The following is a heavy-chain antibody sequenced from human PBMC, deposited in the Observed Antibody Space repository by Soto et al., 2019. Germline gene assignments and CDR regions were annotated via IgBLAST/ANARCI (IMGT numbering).Heavy chain of an antibody. V-gene: IGHV4-34*01. J-gene: IGHJ3*02. D-gene: IGHD3-3*01. CDR3: ARLGRVTIFGVVIPDAFDI. CDR2: INHSGST. CDR1: FGSFSGYY. Sequence: ETLSVPCAVYFGSFSGYYWSWSRQPPGKGLEWIGEINHSGSTNYNPSLKSRVTISVDTSKNQFSLKLSSVTAADTAVYYCARLGRVTIFGVVIPDAFDIWGQGTMVTVSS.